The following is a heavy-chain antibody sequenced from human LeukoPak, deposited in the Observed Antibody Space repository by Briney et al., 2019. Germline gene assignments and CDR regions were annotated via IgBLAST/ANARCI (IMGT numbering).Heavy chain of an antibody. CDR2: INSDGSST. CDR1: GFTVSSNH. J-gene: IGHJ4*02. D-gene: IGHD3-22*01. CDR3: ARMRYYDSSGYAN. Sequence: GGSLRLSCAASGFTVSSNHMSWVRQAPGKGLVWVSRINSDGSSTSYADSVKGRFTISRDNAKNTLYLQMNSLRAEDTAVYYCARMRYYDSSGYANWGQGTLVTVSS. V-gene: IGHV3-74*01.